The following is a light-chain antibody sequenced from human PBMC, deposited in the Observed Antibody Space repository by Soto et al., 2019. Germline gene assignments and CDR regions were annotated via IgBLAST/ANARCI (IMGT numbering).Light chain of an antibody. V-gene: IGKV3D-20*02. J-gene: IGKJ3*01. CDR3: QQRSNWPLT. CDR1: QSVTNNY. CDR2: DAS. Sequence: EIVLTQSPGTLSLSPGERATLSCRASQSVTNNYLDWFQQKPGQAPRLLIYDASIRADGIPDRFSGSGSGTDFTLTISSLEPEDFAVYYCQQRSNWPLTFGPGTKVDIK.